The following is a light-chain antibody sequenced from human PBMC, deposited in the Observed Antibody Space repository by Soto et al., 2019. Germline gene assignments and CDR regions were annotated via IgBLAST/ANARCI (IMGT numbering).Light chain of an antibody. CDR1: ISDVGSHNL. Sequence: QSVLTQPASVSGSPGQSITISCTGTISDVGSHNLVSWYQQHPDKAPKLIIYEVNERPPGVSSRFSGSKSGNTASLTVSGLQPDDEADYHCCSFAGSNPFPYVFGTGTKVTVL. V-gene: IGLV2-23*02. J-gene: IGLJ1*01. CDR2: EVN. CDR3: CSFAGSNPFPYV.